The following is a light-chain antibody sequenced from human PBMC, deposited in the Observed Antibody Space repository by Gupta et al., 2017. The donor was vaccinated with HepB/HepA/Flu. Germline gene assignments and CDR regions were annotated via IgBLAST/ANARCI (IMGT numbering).Light chain of an antibody. J-gene: IGKJ4*01. V-gene: IGKV3-15*01. Sequence: ELVMTQSPATLSVSPGERATLSCRASQSVSRNLAWYQQKPGQAPRLLIYGASTRATGIPARFSGTGSGTEFTLTISSLQSEDLAVYYCQQYNKWPPLTFGGGTKVEIK. CDR3: QQYNKWPPLT. CDR1: QSVSRN. CDR2: GAS.